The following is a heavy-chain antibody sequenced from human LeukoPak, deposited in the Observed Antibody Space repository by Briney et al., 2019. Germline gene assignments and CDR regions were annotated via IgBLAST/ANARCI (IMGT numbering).Heavy chain of an antibody. CDR2: IIPILGIA. CDR3: ARVGDYVWGTPRYFDY. D-gene: IGHD3-16*01. J-gene: IGHJ4*02. Sequence: GASVKVSCKASGGTFSSYTISWVRQAPGQGLEWMGRIIPILGIANYAQKFQGRVTITADKSTSTAYMELSSLRSEDTAVYYCARVGDYVWGTPRYFDYWGQGTLVTVSS. CDR1: GGTFSSYT. V-gene: IGHV1-69*02.